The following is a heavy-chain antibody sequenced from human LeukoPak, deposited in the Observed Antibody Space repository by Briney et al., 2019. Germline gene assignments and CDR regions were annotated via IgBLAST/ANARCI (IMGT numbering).Heavy chain of an antibody. Sequence: PSGTPSLTCAVSGGSISTSDWWNWVRQPPGKGLEWIGEIFHSGSTNYNSSLKSRVTISVDKSKNQFSLKLSSVTAADTAVYYCARNPVYWGQGTLVTVSS. CDR2: IFHSGST. CDR1: GGSISTSDW. CDR3: ARNPVY. V-gene: IGHV4-4*02. J-gene: IGHJ4*02.